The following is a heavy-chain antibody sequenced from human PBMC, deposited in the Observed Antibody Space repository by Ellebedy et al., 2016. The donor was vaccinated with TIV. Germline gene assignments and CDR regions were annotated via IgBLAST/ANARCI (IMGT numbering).Heavy chain of an antibody. Sequence: MPSETLSLTCTVPGGSISSYYWSWIRQPPGKGLEWIDYIYYSGSTNYNPSLKSRVTISVATSKNQFSLKLSSVTAADTAVYYCARDGYYYSYYGMDVWGQGTTVTVSS. CDR2: IYYSGST. D-gene: IGHD2-2*03. V-gene: IGHV4-59*01. CDR3: ARDGYYYSYYGMDV. J-gene: IGHJ6*02. CDR1: GGSISSYY.